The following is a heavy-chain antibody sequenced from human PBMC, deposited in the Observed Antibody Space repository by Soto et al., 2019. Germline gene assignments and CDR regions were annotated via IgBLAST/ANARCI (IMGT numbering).Heavy chain of an antibody. J-gene: IGHJ6*02. D-gene: IGHD4-17*01. CDR1: GFTFSSYA. Sequence: PGGSLRLSCAASGFTFSSYAMHWVRQAPGKGLEWVAVISYDGSNKYYADSVKGRFTISRDNSKNTLYLQMNSLRAEDTAVYYCAVYGDYPLNYGMDVWGQGTTVTVSS. CDR2: ISYDGSNK. V-gene: IGHV3-30-3*01. CDR3: AVYGDYPLNYGMDV.